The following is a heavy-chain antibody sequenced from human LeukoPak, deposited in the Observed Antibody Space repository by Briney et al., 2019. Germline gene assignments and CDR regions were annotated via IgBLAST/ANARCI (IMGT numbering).Heavy chain of an antibody. CDR1: DDSISDYY. Sequence: SETLSLTCTVSDDSISDYYRGWIRQPPGKGLEWIGYFYNSGRSTYNPSLKSRVTISADTSKNHFSLKLNSVTTADTAVYYCARDLYCSSTTCTPDYWGQGTLVTVSS. J-gene: IGHJ4*02. D-gene: IGHD2-2*01. V-gene: IGHV4-59*01. CDR2: FYNSGRS. CDR3: ARDLYCSSTTCTPDY.